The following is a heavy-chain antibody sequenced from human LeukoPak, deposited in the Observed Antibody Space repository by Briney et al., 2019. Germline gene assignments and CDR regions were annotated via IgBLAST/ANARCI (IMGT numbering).Heavy chain of an antibody. CDR3: ATSRQLLDNWFDP. CDR1: GGSISSSSYY. J-gene: IGHJ5*02. CDR2: IYYSGST. Sequence: PSETLSLTCTVSGGSISSSSYYWGWIRQPPGKGLEWIGSIYYSGSTYYNPSLKSRLTISVDTSKNQFSLKLSSVTAADTAVYYCATSRQLLDNWFDPWGQGPLVTVSS. D-gene: IGHD2-2*01. V-gene: IGHV4-39*01.